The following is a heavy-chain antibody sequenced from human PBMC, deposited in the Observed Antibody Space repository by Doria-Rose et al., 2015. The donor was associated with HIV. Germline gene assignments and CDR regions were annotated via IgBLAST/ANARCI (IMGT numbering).Heavy chain of an antibody. Sequence: FGPVLVKPTETLTLTCTVSGVSLSSPGMGVSWIRQPPGKALEWLANIFSDDDRSYKTSLKSRLTISRGTSKSQVVLTMTDMDPVDTATYYCARIKSSRWYHKYYFDFWGQGTLVIVSA. D-gene: IGHD6-13*01. J-gene: IGHJ4*02. CDR2: IFSDDDR. CDR1: GVSLSSPGMG. V-gene: IGHV2-26*01. CDR3: ARIKSSRWYHKYYFDF.